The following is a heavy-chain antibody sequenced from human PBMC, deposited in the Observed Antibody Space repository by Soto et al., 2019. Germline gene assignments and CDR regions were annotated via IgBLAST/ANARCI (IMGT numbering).Heavy chain of an antibody. CDR3: AGGRTTSPYYYAMDV. J-gene: IGHJ6*02. Sequence: QVQLVHSGAEVKKPGASVNVSCKASGYTFTSYGISWVRQAPGQGLEWMGWISGYNGNTNYAQNLQGRVTMTRDTSTSTAYMELRSLRSDDTDIYYCAGGRTTSPYYYAMDVWGQGTTVTVSS. CDR1: GYTFTSYG. CDR2: ISGYNGNT. V-gene: IGHV1-18*01. D-gene: IGHD2-2*01.